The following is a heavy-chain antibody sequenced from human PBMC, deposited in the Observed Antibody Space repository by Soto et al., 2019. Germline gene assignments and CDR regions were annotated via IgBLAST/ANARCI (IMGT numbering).Heavy chain of an antibody. J-gene: IGHJ4*02. CDR3: AKQRAGYGSGSDTFYFDF. Sequence: GGSLRLSCAASGFTFSSYAMNWVRQAPGKGLEWVSALSGSGGTTYYADSVRGRFTISRDNSKNTLFLQMSSLRAEDTALYYCAKQRAGYGSGSDTFYFDFWGQGTLVTVSS. CDR1: GFTFSSYA. CDR2: LSGSGGTT. V-gene: IGHV3-23*01. D-gene: IGHD3-10*01.